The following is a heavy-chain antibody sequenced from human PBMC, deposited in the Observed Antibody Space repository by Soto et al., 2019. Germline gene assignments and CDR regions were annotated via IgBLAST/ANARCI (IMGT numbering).Heavy chain of an antibody. D-gene: IGHD3-9*01. CDR1: GFTLDKYT. CDR3: ARDREPDGIWTFDS. V-gene: IGHV3-23*05. CDR2: SLSSGGT. Sequence: AGGSLRLSCAAFGFTLDKYTMGWVRQAPGKGLEWVAESLSSGGTQYADSVKGRFTISRDNSRNMVFLQMNGLRVEDTALYYCARDREPDGIWTFDSWGQGALVTVSS. J-gene: IGHJ4*02.